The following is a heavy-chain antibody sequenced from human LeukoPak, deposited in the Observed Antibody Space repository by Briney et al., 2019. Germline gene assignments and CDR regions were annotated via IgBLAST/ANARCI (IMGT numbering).Heavy chain of an antibody. CDR1: GFTFSSYS. D-gene: IGHD4-17*01. V-gene: IGHV3-21*01. CDR2: INSIMRYI. CDR3: ARAVYGFDAFDI. J-gene: IGHJ3*02. Sequence: GGSLRLSCAASGFTFSSYSMNWLRQAPGKGRKWVSSINSIMRYIYYAHSAKGRFTISRDNAKNSLYLQMNSLRAEDTAVYYCARAVYGFDAFDIWGQGRMVTVCS.